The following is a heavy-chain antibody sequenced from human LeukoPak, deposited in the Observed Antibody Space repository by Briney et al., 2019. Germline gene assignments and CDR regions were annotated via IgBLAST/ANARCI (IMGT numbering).Heavy chain of an antibody. CDR3: ARASTYYYDSSGYLPTYRFDY. Sequence: SETLSLTCTVSGGSVSSGNYYWSWIRQPPGKGLEWIGYIYYSGSTNYNPSLKSRVTISIDTSKNQFSLKLSSVTAADTAVYFCARASTYYYDSSGYLPTYRFDYWGQGILVTVSS. CDR1: GGSVSSGNYY. D-gene: IGHD3-22*01. CDR2: IYYSGST. J-gene: IGHJ4*02. V-gene: IGHV4-61*01.